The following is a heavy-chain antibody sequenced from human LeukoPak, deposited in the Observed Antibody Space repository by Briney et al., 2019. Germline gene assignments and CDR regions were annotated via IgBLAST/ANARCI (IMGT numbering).Heavy chain of an antibody. D-gene: IGHD4-23*01. CDR3: ARDSRKGYSDYNWFDP. J-gene: IGHJ5*02. CDR1: GGTFSSYA. Sequence: SVKVSCKASGGTFSSYAISWVRQAPGQGLEWMGGIIPIFGTANYAQKFQGRVTITADESTSTAYMELSSLRSEDTAVYYCARDSRKGYSDYNWFDPWGQGTLVTVSS. CDR2: IIPIFGTA. V-gene: IGHV1-69*13.